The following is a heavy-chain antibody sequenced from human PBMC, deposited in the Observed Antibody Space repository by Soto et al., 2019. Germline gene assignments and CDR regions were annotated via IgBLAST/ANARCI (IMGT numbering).Heavy chain of an antibody. Sequence: QVQLVESGGGVVQPGRSLRLSCAASGFTFTNYAFHWVRQAPGKGLEWVALTTYDGGTKFYADSVKGRFTISRDISTNTVYLQMNSLRPDDTGVYYCARVPGSYDRVSDYWGQGTLVTVSS. CDR3: ARVPGSYDRVSDY. D-gene: IGHD1-26*01. V-gene: IGHV3-30-3*01. J-gene: IGHJ4*02. CDR1: GFTFTNYA. CDR2: TTYDGGTK.